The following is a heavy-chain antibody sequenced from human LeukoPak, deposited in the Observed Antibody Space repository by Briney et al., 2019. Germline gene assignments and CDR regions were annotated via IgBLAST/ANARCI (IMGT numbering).Heavy chain of an antibody. CDR2: INHSGST. J-gene: IGHJ2*01. CDR1: GGSFSGYY. D-gene: IGHD6-19*01. Sequence: PSETLSLTCAVYGGSFSGYYWSWIRQPPGKGLEWIGEINHSGSTNYNPSLKSRVTISVDTSKNQFSLKLGSVTAADTAVYYCARGLGSGWYFDLWGRGTLVTVSS. CDR3: ARGLGSGWYFDL. V-gene: IGHV4-34*01.